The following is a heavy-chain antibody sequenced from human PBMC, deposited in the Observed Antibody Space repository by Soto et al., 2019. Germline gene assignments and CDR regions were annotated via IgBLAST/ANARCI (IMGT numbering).Heavy chain of an antibody. CDR2: INPSGGST. CDR3: ALTAGYSSSWQYAFDI. V-gene: IGHV1-46*01. D-gene: IGHD6-13*01. CDR1: GYTFTIYY. Sequence: ASVKVSCKASGYTFTIYYRHWVRQAPGQGLEWMGIINPSGGSTSYAQKFQGRVTMTRDTSTSTVYMELSSLRSEDTAVYYCALTAGYSSSWQYAFDIWGQGTVVTVSS. J-gene: IGHJ3*02.